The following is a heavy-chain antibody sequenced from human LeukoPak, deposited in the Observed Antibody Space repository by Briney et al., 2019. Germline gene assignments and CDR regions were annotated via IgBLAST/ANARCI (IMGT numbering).Heavy chain of an antibody. Sequence: PGRSLRLSCAASGFSFDDYAMHWVRQAPGKGLEWVWGISWNSGGIAYADSVKGRFTISRDNAENSLILQMNRLRAEDTALYYCAKVWAPGIARAGLSSWGQGTLVTVSS. J-gene: IGHJ5*02. CDR3: AKVWAPGIARAGLSS. D-gene: IGHD6-13*01. CDR2: ISWNSGGI. CDR1: GFSFDDYA. V-gene: IGHV3-9*01.